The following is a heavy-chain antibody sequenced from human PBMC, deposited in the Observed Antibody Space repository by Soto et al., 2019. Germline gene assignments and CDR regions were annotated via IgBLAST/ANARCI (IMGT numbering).Heavy chain of an antibody. V-gene: IGHV4-34*01. CDR3: ARAPDYIWANWFAP. Sequence: SETLSLTCAVYGGSFSGYYWSWIRQPPGKGLEWIGEINHSGSTNYNPSLKSRVTISVDTSKNQFSLKLSSVTAADTAVYYCARAPDYIWANWFAPRGQGTLVTVSS. CDR1: GGSFSGYY. D-gene: IGHD3-16*01. CDR2: INHSGST. J-gene: IGHJ5*02.